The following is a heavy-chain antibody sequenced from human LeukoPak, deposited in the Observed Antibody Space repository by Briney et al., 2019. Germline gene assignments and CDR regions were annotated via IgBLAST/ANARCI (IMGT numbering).Heavy chain of an antibody. D-gene: IGHD1-26*01. CDR2: YSGST. Sequence: SETLSLTCTVSGGSISSFYWSWIRQPPGKGLEWIGYYSGSTNYNPSLKSRVTISVDTSKNQFSLKLSSVTAADTAVYYCARGPSGSYIYYFDYWGQGTLVTVSS. CDR3: ARGPSGSYIYYFDY. J-gene: IGHJ4*02. V-gene: IGHV4-59*08. CDR1: GGSISSFY.